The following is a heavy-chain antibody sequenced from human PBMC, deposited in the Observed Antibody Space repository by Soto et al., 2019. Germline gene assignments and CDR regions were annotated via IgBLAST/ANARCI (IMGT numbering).Heavy chain of an antibody. Sequence: LSETLSLTCSVSGDSISNLDYFWAWIRQPPGQALEYIGYIYKSATTYYNPSFESRVAISVDTSKSQFSLNVTSVTAADTAVYFCARGRYCLTGRCFPNWFDSWGQGALVTVSS. CDR3: ARGRYCLTGRCFPNWFDS. J-gene: IGHJ5*01. V-gene: IGHV4-30-4*01. CDR1: GDSISNLDYF. D-gene: IGHD7-27*01. CDR2: IYKSATT.